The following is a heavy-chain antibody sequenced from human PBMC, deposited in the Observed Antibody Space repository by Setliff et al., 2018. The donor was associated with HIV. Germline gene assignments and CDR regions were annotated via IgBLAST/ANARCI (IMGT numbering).Heavy chain of an antibody. CDR3: ARGTVVGATIYYFDY. CDR1: GYSFTAYY. J-gene: IGHJ4*02. CDR2: IHPNTGST. V-gene: IGHV1-2*06. Sequence: ASVKVSCKASGYSFTAYYIYWVRQAPGHGLELMGRIHPNTGSTNYLQEFQGRVTITRDTSIGIAFMELSRVKSADTAVYFCARGTVVGATIYYFDYWGQGTLVTVSS. D-gene: IGHD1-26*01.